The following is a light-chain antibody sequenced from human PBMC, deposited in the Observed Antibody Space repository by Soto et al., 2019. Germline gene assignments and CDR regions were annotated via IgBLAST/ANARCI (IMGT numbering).Light chain of an antibody. J-gene: IGKJ5*01. Sequence: IQMTQSPSTLSASIGDRVTITCRASESIRTCLAWYQHKPGKAPKFLIYDASTLESGVPSRFSGSGSGTEFTLTISGLLPEDFAAYHCQQLYTLPFTFGQGTRLEIK. V-gene: IGKV1-5*01. CDR3: QQLYTLPFT. CDR1: ESIRTC. CDR2: DAS.